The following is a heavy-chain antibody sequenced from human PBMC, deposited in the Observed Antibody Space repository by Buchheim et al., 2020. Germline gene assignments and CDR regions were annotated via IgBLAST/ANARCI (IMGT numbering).Heavy chain of an antibody. Sequence: EVQLVESGGGLVQPGGSLRLSCAASGFTFSSYSMNWVRQAPGKGLEWVSYISSSSTTIYQADSVKGRFTIFRDNAKNSLYLQMNSLRDEDTAVYYCARTTEDYYYYGMDVWGQGTT. CDR3: ARTTEDYYYYGMDV. J-gene: IGHJ6*02. D-gene: IGHD4-17*01. V-gene: IGHV3-48*02. CDR1: GFTFSSYS. CDR2: ISSSSTTI.